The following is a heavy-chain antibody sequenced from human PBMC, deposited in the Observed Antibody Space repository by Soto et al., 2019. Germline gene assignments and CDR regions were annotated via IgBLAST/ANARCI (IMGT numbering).Heavy chain of an antibody. V-gene: IGHV4-39*01. CDR3: ATYGGDTGRFDY. CDR2: SGTT. D-gene: IGHD4-17*01. J-gene: IGHJ4*02. Sequence: PSETLSLTCTVSGGSISSSNYYWGWIRQPPGKGLEWIGSGTTYNNKPSLGSRVTISVDTSKEEFSLKLSSVTAADTAVYYCATYGGDTGRFDYWGQGTLVTVSS. CDR1: GGSISSSNYY.